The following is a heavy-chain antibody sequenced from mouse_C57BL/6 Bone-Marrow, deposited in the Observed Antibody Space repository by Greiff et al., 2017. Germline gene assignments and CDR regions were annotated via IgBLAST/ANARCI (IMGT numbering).Heavy chain of an antibody. Sequence: VKLQQPGAELVRPGSSVTLSCKASGYTFTSYCMHWVKQRPIQGLEWIGNIDPSDSETHYNQKFKDKATLTVDKYSSTAYMQLSSLTSEDSAVYYCARSHYGSSYAWYFDVWGTGTTVTVSS. CDR2: IDPSDSET. CDR3: ARSHYGSSYAWYFDV. CDR1: GYTFTSYC. J-gene: IGHJ1*03. D-gene: IGHD1-1*01. V-gene: IGHV1-52*01.